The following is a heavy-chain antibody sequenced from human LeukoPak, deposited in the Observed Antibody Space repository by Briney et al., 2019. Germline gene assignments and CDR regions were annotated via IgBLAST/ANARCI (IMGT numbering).Heavy chain of an antibody. CDR2: IYYSGST. Sequence: SETLSLTCTVSGGSISSGDYYRSWIRQPPGKGLEWIGYIYYSGSTYYNPSLKSRVTISVDTSKNQFSLKLSSVTAADTAVYYCARDFRSSSWYDYWGQGTLVTVSS. CDR3: ARDFRSSSWYDY. D-gene: IGHD6-13*01. V-gene: IGHV4-30-4*08. CDR1: GGSISSGDYY. J-gene: IGHJ4*02.